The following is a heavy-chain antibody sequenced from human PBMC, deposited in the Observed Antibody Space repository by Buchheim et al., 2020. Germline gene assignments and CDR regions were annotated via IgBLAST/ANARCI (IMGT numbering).Heavy chain of an antibody. D-gene: IGHD3-3*01. V-gene: IGHV4-39*07. CDR2: IYYSGST. CDR1: GGSISSSSYY. J-gene: IGHJ4*02. Sequence: QLQLQESGPGLVKPSETLSLTCTVSGGSISSSSYYWGWIRQPPGKGLEWIGSIYYSGSTYYNPSLKSRVTISVDTSKNQFSLKLSSVTAADTAVYYCARENLTGRDRITIFGVVMHWGFFDYWGQGTLGTVSS. CDR3: ARENLTGRDRITIFGVVMHWGFFDY.